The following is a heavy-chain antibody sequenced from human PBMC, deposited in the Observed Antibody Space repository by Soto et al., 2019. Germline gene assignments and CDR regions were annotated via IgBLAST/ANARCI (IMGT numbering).Heavy chain of an antibody. V-gene: IGHV1-18*01. D-gene: IGHD2-2*01. J-gene: IGHJ6*02. CDR3: ARHDCISSSCYYYYYYGMDV. CDR1: GYTFTSYG. CDR2: ISADNGNT. Sequence: ASVKVSCKASGYTFTSYGISWVRQAPGQGLEWMGWISADNGNTNYAQKFQGRVTITADESTSTAYMELSSLRSEDTAVYYCARHDCISSSCYYYYYYGMDVWGQGTTVTVSS.